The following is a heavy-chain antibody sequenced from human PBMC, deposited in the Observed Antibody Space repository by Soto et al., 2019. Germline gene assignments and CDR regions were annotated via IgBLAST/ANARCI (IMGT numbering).Heavy chain of an antibody. CDR1: GFSLSNARMG. CDR2: IFSNDEK. J-gene: IGHJ4*02. CDR3: ARMQYGSGEYDY. Sequence: QVTLKESGPVLVNPTETLTLTCTVSGFSLSNARMGVSWIRQPPGKALEWLAHIFSNDEKSYSTSLKSRLTISKDTSKSQVVLTMTNMDPVDTATYYCARMQYGSGEYDYWGQGTLVTVSS. D-gene: IGHD3-10*01. V-gene: IGHV2-26*01.